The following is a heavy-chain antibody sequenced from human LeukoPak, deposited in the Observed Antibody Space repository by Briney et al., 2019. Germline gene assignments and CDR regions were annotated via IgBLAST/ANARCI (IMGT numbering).Heavy chain of an antibody. V-gene: IGHV3-30*18. Sequence: QPGRSLRLSCAASGFSFSSYGMHWVRQAPGKGLEWVAVISYDGSNKYYADSVKGRFTISRDNSKNTLYLQMNSLRAEDTAVYYCAKDFRFGETQVGWGQGTLVTVSS. CDR2: ISYDGSNK. D-gene: IGHD3-10*01. CDR1: GFSFSSYG. CDR3: AKDFRFGETQVG. J-gene: IGHJ4*02.